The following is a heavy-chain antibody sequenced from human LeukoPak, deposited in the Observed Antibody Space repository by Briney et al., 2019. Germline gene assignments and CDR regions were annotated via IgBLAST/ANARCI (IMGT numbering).Heavy chain of an antibody. CDR3: ASRIPYDSSSY. CDR2: IRSSSSYT. J-gene: IGHJ4*02. D-gene: IGHD3-22*01. Sequence: WGTLRLSCAASGFTFSDYYMSWIRQAPGKGLEWVSYIRSSSSYTNYADSVKGRFTISRDNAKNTLYLQIDSLRAEDTAVYYCASRIPYDSSSYWGQGTLVTV. V-gene: IGHV3-11*06. CDR1: GFTFSDYY.